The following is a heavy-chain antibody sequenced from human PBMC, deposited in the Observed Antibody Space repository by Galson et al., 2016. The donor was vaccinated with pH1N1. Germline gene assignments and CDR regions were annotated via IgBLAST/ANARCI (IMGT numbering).Heavy chain of an antibody. CDR3: AAGGYSNGPEYVRH. V-gene: IGHV1-69*02. CDR1: GGTLTTST. D-gene: IGHD5-12*01. J-gene: IGHJ1*01. Sequence: SVKVSCKAFGGTLTTSTISWVRQAPGQGLEWMGRIIPINGIVNDAETQFQGRVTFTADTSTNTAYMELRGLRSDDTAVYYCAAGGYSNGPEYVRHWGQGTQVIVSS. CDR2: IIPINGIV.